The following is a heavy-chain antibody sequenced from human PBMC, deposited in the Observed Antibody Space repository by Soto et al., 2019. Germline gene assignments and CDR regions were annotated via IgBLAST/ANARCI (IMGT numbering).Heavy chain of an antibody. CDR3: AKQKSPRYCSSTSCNGPFDP. CDR1: GFTFSSYG. V-gene: IGHV3-30*18. Sequence: PGGSLRLSCAASGFTFSSYGMHWVRQAPGKGLEWVAVISYDGSNKYYADSVKGRFTISRDNSKNTLYLQMNSLRAEDTAVYYCAKQKSPRYCSSTSCNGPFDPWGQGTLVTVSS. CDR2: ISYDGSNK. D-gene: IGHD2-2*01. J-gene: IGHJ5*02.